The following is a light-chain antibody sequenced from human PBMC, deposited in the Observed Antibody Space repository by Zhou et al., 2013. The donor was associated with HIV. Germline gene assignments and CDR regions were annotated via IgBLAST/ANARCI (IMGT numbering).Light chain of an antibody. CDR2: DAS. CDR1: QSVDTY. CDR3: QQYGSSLVT. V-gene: IGKV3-20*01. J-gene: IGKJ4*01. Sequence: EVLMTQSPVTLSVSPGARATLSCRASQSVDTYLAWYQQRPGQPPRLLIYDASTRATGVPVRFSGSGSGTDFTLSISRLEPEDFALYFCQQYGSSLVTFGGGTKVEIK.